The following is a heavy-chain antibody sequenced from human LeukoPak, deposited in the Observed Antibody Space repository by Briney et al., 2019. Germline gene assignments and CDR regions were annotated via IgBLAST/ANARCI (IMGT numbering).Heavy chain of an antibody. V-gene: IGHV1-18*01. J-gene: IGHJ3*02. CDR2: ISAYNGNT. CDR3: ARKQHYDSSGYDAFDI. D-gene: IGHD3-22*01. CDR1: GYTFTSYG. Sequence: ASVKVSCKASGYTFTSYGISWVRQAPGQGLEWMGWISAYNGNTNYAQKLQGRVTMTTDTSTSTAYMELRSLRSDDTAVYYCARKQHYDSSGYDAFDIWGQGTMVTVSS.